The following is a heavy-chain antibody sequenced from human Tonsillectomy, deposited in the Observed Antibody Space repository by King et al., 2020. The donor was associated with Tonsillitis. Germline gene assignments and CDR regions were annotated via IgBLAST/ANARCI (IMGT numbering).Heavy chain of an antibody. CDR2: ISGSGGST. Sequence: VQLVESGGGLVQPGGSLRLSCAASGFTFSSYAMSWVRQAPGKGLEWVPAISGSGGSTYYADSVKGRFTISRDNSKNTLYLQMNSLRAVDTAVYYCAKEIPWHYDSRGYFAPDYFDYWRQGILVTVSS. J-gene: IGHJ4*02. V-gene: IGHV3-23*04. CDR3: AKEIPWHYDSRGYFAPDYFDY. D-gene: IGHD3-22*01. CDR1: GFTFSSYA.